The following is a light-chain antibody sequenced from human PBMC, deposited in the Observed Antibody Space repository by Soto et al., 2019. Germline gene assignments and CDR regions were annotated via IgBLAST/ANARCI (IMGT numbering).Light chain of an antibody. J-gene: IGKJ3*01. CDR1: QSVSRNS. V-gene: IGKV3-20*01. CDR2: GAS. Sequence: EIVLTQSPGTLSLSPGERATLSCRASQSVSRNSLAWYQQQPGQAPRLLIYGASSRATYIPDRFSGSGSGTDFTLIVSRLEPEDFAVYFCQQYGTSPPTFGPGTKVDI. CDR3: QQYGTSPPT.